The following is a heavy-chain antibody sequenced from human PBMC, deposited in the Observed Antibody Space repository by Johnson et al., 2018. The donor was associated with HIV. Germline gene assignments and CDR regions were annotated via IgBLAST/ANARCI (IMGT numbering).Heavy chain of an antibody. CDR3: VKCIWGSSLIDVFDI. D-gene: IGHD3-16*01. V-gene: IGHV3-30*07. J-gene: IGHJ3*02. CDR1: GFIFSVYW. Sequence: QVQLVESGGGLVQPGGSRRLSCAASGFIFSVYWMTWVRQAPGKGLEWVAVISYDGTTKHYADSVKGRFTISRDNVKNSLYLQMNSLRAEDTAVYYCVKCIWGSSLIDVFDIWGQGTMVTVSS. CDR2: ISYDGTTK.